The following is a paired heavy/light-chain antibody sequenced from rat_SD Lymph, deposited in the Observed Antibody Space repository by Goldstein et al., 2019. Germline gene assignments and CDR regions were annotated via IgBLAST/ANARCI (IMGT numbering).Heavy chain of an antibody. CDR2: ISSSSGT. D-gene: IGHD3-4*01. J-gene: IGHJ3*01. CDR3: ARTATAYNWFAY. V-gene: IGHV5-62*01. CDR1: GFTFSSYG. Sequence: VQLVESGGGLVQPGKSLKLSCSASGFTFSSYGMHWIRQAPGKGLDWVAYISSSSGTVYADAVKGRFTISRDNAKNTLYLQLNSLKSEDTAIYYCARTATAYNWFAYWGQGTLVTVSS.
Light chain of an antibody. CDR1: QSLLYSGNQKNY. CDR2: WAS. Sequence: DIVMTQSPSSLAVSAGETVTINCKSSQSLLYSGNQKNYLAWYQQKPGQSPKLLIYWASTRQSGVPDRFIGSGSGTDFTLTISSVQAEDLAIYYCQQYYDTPPTFGSGTKLEIK. V-gene: IGKV8S5*01. CDR3: QQYYDTPPT. J-gene: IGKJ5*01.